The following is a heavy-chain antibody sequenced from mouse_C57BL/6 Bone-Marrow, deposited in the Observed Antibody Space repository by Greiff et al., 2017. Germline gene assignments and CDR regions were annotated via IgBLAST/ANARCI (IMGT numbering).Heavy chain of an antibody. CDR2: IRSKSSNYAT. J-gene: IGHJ3*01. CDR3: VRGGRGPLFAY. Sequence: EVQVVESGGGLVRPKASLKLSCAASGFTFNTYAMHWVRQAPGQGLEWVARIRSKSSNYATYYADSVKDRFTIFTDDSQSMLYLQMNSLKTEDTAMYYCVRGGRGPLFAYWGQGTLVTVSA. D-gene: IGHD3-3*01. V-gene: IGHV10-3*01. CDR1: GFTFNTYA.